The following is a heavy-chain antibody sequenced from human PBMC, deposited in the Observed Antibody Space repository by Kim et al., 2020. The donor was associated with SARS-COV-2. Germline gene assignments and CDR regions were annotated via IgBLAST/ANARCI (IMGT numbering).Heavy chain of an antibody. D-gene: IGHD3-3*01. CDR3: ARDELRFLEWLGDYYYYGMDV. Sequence: SETLSLTCTVSGGSVSSGSYYWSWIRQPPGKGLEWIGYIYYSGSTNYNPSLKSRVTISVDTSKNQFSLKLSSVTAADTAVYYCARDELRFLEWLGDYYYYGMDVWGQGTTVTVSS. V-gene: IGHV4-61*01. CDR1: GGSVSSGSYY. J-gene: IGHJ6*02. CDR2: IYYSGST.